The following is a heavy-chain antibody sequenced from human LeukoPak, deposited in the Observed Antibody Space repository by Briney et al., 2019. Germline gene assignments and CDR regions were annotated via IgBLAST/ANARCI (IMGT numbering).Heavy chain of an antibody. Sequence: PSETLSLTCAVYGGSFSGYYWSWIRQPPGKGLEWIGEINHSGSTNYNPSLKSRVTISVDTSKNQFSLKLSSVTAADTAVYYCARAITPPDDAFDIWGQGTMVTASS. CDR3: ARAITPPDDAFDI. D-gene: IGHD4-23*01. CDR1: GGSFSGYY. V-gene: IGHV4-34*01. J-gene: IGHJ3*02. CDR2: INHSGST.